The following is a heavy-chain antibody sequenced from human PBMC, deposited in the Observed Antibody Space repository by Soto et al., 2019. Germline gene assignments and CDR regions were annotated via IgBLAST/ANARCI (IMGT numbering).Heavy chain of an antibody. Sequence: QVQLQQWGAGLLKPSETLSLTCAVYGGSFSGYYWSWIRQPPGKGLEWIGEINHSGSTNYNPSLKSRVTISVDTSKNQFSLKLSSVTAADTAVYYCARGPSTVSFDYWGRGTLVTVSS. J-gene: IGHJ4*02. CDR1: GGSFSGYY. CDR3: ARGPSTVSFDY. V-gene: IGHV4-34*01. D-gene: IGHD4-4*01. CDR2: INHSGST.